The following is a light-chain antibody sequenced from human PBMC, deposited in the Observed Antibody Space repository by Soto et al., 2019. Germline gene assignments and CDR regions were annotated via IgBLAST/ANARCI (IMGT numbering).Light chain of an antibody. J-gene: IGKJ1*01. CDR3: QQYNTYPWT. CDR2: KAS. CDR1: QSISSW. V-gene: IGKV1-5*03. Sequence: DIQMTQSPSTLSASVGDRVTMTCRASQSISSWLAWYQQKPGKAPNLLIYKASSLESGVPSRFSGSGSGTEFTLTISSLQPDDFVTYYCQQYNTYPWTFGQGTKVDIK.